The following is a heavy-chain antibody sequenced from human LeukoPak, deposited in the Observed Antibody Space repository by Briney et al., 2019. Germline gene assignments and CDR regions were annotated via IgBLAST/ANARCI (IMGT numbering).Heavy chain of an antibody. Sequence: GGSLRLSCAASGFTFSTYAMHWVRQAPGKGLEYVSAITTKGDTTYYADSVKGRFTISRDNSKNTLYLQMNSLRAEDTAVYYCAKDSRLQLWDYFDYWGQGTLVTVSS. CDR1: GFTFSTYA. J-gene: IGHJ4*02. CDR3: AKDSRLQLWDYFDY. V-gene: IGHV3-64*04. D-gene: IGHD5-18*01. CDR2: ITTKGDTT.